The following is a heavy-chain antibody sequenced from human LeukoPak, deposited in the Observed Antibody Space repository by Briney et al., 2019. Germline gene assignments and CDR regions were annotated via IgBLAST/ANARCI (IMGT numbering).Heavy chain of an antibody. Sequence: PSETLSLTCTVSGDSISSSSSYYWGWVRQPPGKGLEWIGTISYSGNTDYNPSLRSRVTISVDTSNNQFSLRLGSVTAAGTAVYHCARHCCSGPAKRVFDIWGQGTMVTVSS. D-gene: IGHD2-15*01. CDR3: ARHCCSGPAKRVFDI. J-gene: IGHJ3*02. CDR1: GDSISSSSSYY. V-gene: IGHV4-39*01. CDR2: ISYSGNT.